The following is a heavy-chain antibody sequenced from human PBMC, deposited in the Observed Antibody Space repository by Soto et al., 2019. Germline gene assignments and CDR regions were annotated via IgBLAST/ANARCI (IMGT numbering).Heavy chain of an antibody. CDR3: ASNLMSVAGREDYYYLYYYMDF. J-gene: IGHJ6*03. CDR2: IYYSGST. Sequence: PSETLSLTCTVSGGSISGYYWSWIRQPPGKGLEWIGYIYYSGSTQYNPSLKSRVSMSADTSKNQFSLKLSSVTAADTAVYYCASNLMSVAGREDYYYLYYYMDFWGKGPTVTVSS. CDR1: GGSISGYY. D-gene: IGHD6-19*01. V-gene: IGHV4-59*08.